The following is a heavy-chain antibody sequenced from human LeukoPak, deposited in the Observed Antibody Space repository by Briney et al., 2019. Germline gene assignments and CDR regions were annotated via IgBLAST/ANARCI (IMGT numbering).Heavy chain of an antibody. CDR2: ISRSSSTI. V-gene: IGHV3-48*01. D-gene: IGHD1-26*01. Sequence: GGSLRLSCAASGFTFSSYSMNWVRQAPGKGLEWVSYISRSSSTIYYADSVKGRFTISRDNAKNSLYLQMNSLRAEDTAVYYCARDHRSYSFDYWGQGTLVTVSS. CDR3: ARDHRSYSFDY. J-gene: IGHJ4*02. CDR1: GFTFSSYS.